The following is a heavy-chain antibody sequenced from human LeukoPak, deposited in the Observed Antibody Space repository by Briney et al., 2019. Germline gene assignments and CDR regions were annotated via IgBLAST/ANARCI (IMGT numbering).Heavy chain of an antibody. CDR2: ISYDGSNK. J-gene: IGHJ4*02. CDR3: ARIPYSGYDSIDFDY. CDR1: GFTFSSYA. D-gene: IGHD5-12*01. V-gene: IGHV3-30*04. Sequence: GGSLRLSCAASGFTFSSYAMHWVRQAPGKGLEWVAVISYDGSNKYYADSVKGRFTISRDNSKNTLYLQMNSLRAEDTAVYYCARIPYSGYDSIDFDYWGQGTLVTVSS.